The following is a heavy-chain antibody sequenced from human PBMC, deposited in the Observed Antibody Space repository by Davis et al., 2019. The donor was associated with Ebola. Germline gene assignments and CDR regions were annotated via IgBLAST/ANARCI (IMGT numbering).Heavy chain of an antibody. CDR3: ARQCDDQYSSSWFVSEHWFDP. Sequence: PGGSLRLSCSVSGYSITSGHYWGWIRQTPGKGLEWLGSVFPTGRSDSNPSLKSRVTISIDSSKNQFSLKLSSVTAAETAVYYCARQCDDQYSSSWFVSEHWFDPWGQGTLVTVSS. V-gene: IGHV4-38-2*01. J-gene: IGHJ5*02. D-gene: IGHD6-13*01. CDR2: VFPTGRS. CDR1: GYSITSGHY.